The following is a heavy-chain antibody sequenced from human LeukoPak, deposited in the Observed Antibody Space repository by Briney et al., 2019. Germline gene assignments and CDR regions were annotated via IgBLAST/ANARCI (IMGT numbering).Heavy chain of an antibody. CDR1: GGSISSYY. CDR3: ARVREYYDILTGYYRDWYFDL. J-gene: IGHJ2*01. CDR2: IYYSGST. D-gene: IGHD3-9*01. V-gene: IGHV4-59*01. Sequence: PSETLSLTCTVSGGSISSYYWSWIRQPPGKGLEWIGYIYYSGSTNYNPSLKSRVTISVDTSKNQFSLKLSSVTAADTAVYYCARVREYYDILTGYYRDWYFDLWGRGTLVTVSS.